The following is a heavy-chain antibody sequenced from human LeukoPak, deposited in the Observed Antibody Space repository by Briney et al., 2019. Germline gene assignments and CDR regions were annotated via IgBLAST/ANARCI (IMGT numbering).Heavy chain of an antibody. J-gene: IGHJ3*02. CDR3: ARDLDYDAFDI. Sequence: SVKVSCKASGGTFSSYAISWLRQAPGQGLELMGGIIPMFGTATYVQKFQGRVTITADESTSTAYMEMSSLRYEDTAVYYCARDLDYDAFDIWGQGTMVTVSS. V-gene: IGHV1-69*13. D-gene: IGHD3-16*01. CDR1: GGTFSSYA. CDR2: IIPMFGTA.